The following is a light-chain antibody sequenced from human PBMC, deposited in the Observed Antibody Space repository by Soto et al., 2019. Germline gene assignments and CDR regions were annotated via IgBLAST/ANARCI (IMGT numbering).Light chain of an antibody. CDR2: KAS. Sequence: DIQMTQSPSTMSESPGDRVTISCRASQSISNYLAGYQQKTGKAPKLLSYKASSLESGVPSRFSGSGSGTEFTLNISSLQPGDFATYYCQQSETYPHTFGQGTRLEIK. CDR3: QQSETYPHT. V-gene: IGKV1-5*03. CDR1: QSISNY. J-gene: IGKJ5*01.